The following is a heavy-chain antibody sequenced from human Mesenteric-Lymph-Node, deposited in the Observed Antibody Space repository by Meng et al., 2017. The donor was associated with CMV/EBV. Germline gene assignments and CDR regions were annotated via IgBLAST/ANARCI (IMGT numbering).Heavy chain of an antibody. J-gene: IGHJ5*02. Sequence: GSLRLSCTVSGGSTSNYYWSWIRQSPGKGLEWIGYSYYSGSTNYNPSLKSRVTISVDTSKNQFSLKVSSVTAADTAVYYCARDSSYPRWFDPWGQGTLVTVSS. V-gene: IGHV4-59*01. CDR1: GGSTSNYY. D-gene: IGHD1-26*01. CDR2: SYYSGST. CDR3: ARDSSYPRWFDP.